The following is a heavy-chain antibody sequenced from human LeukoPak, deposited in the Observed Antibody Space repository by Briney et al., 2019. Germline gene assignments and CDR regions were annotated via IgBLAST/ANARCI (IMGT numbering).Heavy chain of an antibody. CDR3: AKDWVDTAMVSYYFDY. CDR2: IRYDGSNK. D-gene: IGHD5-18*01. V-gene: IGHV3-30*02. J-gene: IGHJ4*02. CDR1: GFTFSSYG. Sequence: GGSLRLSCAASGFTFSSYGMHWVRQAPGKGLEWVAFIRYDGSNKYYADSVKGRFTISRDNSKNTLYLQVNSLRAEGTAVYYCAKDWVDTAMVSYYFDYWGQGTLVTVSS.